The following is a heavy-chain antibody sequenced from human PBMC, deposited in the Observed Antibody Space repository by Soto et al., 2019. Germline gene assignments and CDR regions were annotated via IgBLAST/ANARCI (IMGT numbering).Heavy chain of an antibody. J-gene: IGHJ6*02. V-gene: IGHV3-53*01. Sequence: SGGSLRLSCAASGFTVSSNYMSWVRQAPGKGLEWVSVIYSGGSTYYADSVKGRFTISRDNSKNTLYLQMNSLRAEDTAVYYCARARTGARRYYYDSSGYPPDRYGMDVWGQGTTVTVSS. CDR2: IYSGGST. CDR3: ARARTGARRYYYDSSGYPPDRYGMDV. CDR1: GFTVSSNY. D-gene: IGHD3-22*01.